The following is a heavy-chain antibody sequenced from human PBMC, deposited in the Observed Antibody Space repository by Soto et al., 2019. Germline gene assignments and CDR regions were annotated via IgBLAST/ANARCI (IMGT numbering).Heavy chain of an antibody. J-gene: IGHJ4*02. CDR1: GGSISSGDYY. CDR2: IYYSGST. D-gene: IGHD5-18*01. V-gene: IGHV4-30-4*01. CDR3: ASEDTAMGPVIFES. Sequence: QVQLQESGPGLVKPSQTLSLTCTVSGGSISSGDYYWNWIRQSPGKGLEWIGYIYYSGSTYYNPSLKSHISMSIDTPKNQFSIKLSSVTAADTAMYYCASEDTAMGPVIFESWGQGTLVTVSS.